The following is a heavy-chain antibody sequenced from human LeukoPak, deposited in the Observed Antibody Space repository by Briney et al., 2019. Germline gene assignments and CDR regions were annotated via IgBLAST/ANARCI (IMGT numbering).Heavy chain of an antibody. J-gene: IGHJ4*02. CDR2: IYTSGST. V-gene: IGHV4-4*07. CDR1: GGSISSYY. Sequence: TSETLSLTCTVSGGSISSYYWSWIRQPAGKGLEWIGRIYTSGSTNYNASLKSRVSMSVDTSKNQFSLKLSSVTAADTAVFYCARENSGSYREFDYWGQGTLVTDSS. CDR3: ARENSGSYREFDY. D-gene: IGHD1-26*01.